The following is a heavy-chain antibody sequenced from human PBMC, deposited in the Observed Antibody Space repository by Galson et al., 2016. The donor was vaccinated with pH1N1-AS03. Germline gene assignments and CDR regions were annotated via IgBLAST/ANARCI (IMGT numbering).Heavy chain of an antibody. D-gene: IGHD3-10*01. V-gene: IGHV1-69*11. CDR1: GGTFNSYA. J-gene: IGHJ4*02. CDR2: IIPVMTTL. Sequence: SVKVSCKASGGTFNSYAFTWVRQAPGQGLEWMGMIIPVMTTLNYALKLQDRVTITADESTATSYMELTRLRSEDTAIYYCVAYGSGTQAYFDYWGQGTLVTVSS. CDR3: VAYGSGTQAYFDY.